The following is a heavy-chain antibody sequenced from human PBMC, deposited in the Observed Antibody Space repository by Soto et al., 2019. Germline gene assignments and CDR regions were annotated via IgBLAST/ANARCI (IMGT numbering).Heavy chain of an antibody. J-gene: IGHJ4*02. V-gene: IGHV1-18*01. CDR1: GYTFTSYG. CDR2: ISAYNGNT. D-gene: IGHD4-17*01. CDR3: ARTTGGPATVTTFDY. Sequence: QVQLVQSGAEVKKPGASVKVSCKASGYTFTSYGISWVRQAPGQGLEWMGWISAYNGNTNYAQKLQGRVTMTTDTSTSTAYVELRSLRSDDTAVYYCARTTGGPATVTTFDYWGQGTLVTVSS.